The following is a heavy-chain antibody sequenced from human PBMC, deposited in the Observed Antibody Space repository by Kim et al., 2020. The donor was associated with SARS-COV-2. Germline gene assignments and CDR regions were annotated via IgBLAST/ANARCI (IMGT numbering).Heavy chain of an antibody. J-gene: IGHJ4*02. D-gene: IGHD3-10*01. CDR3: ARDRYYGSTYFFDY. CDR2: IWYDGSNH. V-gene: IGHV3-33*01. CDR1: GFTFSTYG. Sequence: GGSLRLSCAASGFTFSTYGMHWVRQVPGKGLEWVAVIWYDGSNHYYTDSVKGRFTISRDNSKSMLYLQMNSLRAEDTAVYFCARDRYYGSTYFFDYWGQG.